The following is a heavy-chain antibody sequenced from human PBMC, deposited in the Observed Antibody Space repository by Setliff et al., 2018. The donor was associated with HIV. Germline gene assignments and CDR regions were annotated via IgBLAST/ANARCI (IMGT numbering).Heavy chain of an antibody. J-gene: IGHJ4*02. V-gene: IGHV1-18*01. D-gene: IGHD6-6*01. Sequence: ASVKVSCKASGYNFIDYGINWVRQAPGQGLEWMGWISDYNGNTKYVEKFKGRVTMTADMSTSTAYMELTGLTSDDTAVYFCARQLSNSLDHWGQGTPVTVSS. CDR1: GYNFIDYG. CDR2: ISDYNGNT. CDR3: ARQLSNSLDH.